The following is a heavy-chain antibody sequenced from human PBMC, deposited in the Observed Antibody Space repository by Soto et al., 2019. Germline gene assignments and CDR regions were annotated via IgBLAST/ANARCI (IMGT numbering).Heavy chain of an antibody. V-gene: IGHV5-10-1*01. CDR2: IDPSDSYT. Sequence: GESLKISCKGSGYSFTSYWISWVRQMPGKGLEWMGRIDPSDSYTNYSPSFQGHVTISADKSISTAYLQWSGLKASDTAMYYCARHLWLTPFLNGMDVWGQGTTVTVSS. J-gene: IGHJ6*02. CDR1: GYSFTSYW. D-gene: IGHD3-3*02. CDR3: ARHLWLTPFLNGMDV.